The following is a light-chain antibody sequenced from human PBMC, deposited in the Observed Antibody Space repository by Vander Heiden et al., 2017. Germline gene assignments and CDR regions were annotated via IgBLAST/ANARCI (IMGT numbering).Light chain of an antibody. CDR2: QDS. CDR3: QEWDSSTVV. CDR1: KLGDKY. J-gene: IGLJ2*01. V-gene: IGLV3-1*01. Sequence: SYELTQPPSVSVSPGQTASITCSGDKLGDKYACWYQQKPGQSPVLVIYQDSKRPSGIPERFSGSNSGTTATLTISGTQAVDEAYYYCQEWDSSTVVFGGGTKLNVL.